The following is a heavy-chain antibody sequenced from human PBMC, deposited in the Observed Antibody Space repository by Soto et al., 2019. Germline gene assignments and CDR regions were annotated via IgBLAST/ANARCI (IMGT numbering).Heavy chain of an antibody. CDR1: GYSFTSYW. CDR2: IYPGDSDT. V-gene: IGHV5-51*01. CDR3: ARPRRSSRNYSGMDV. J-gene: IGHJ6*02. D-gene: IGHD6-13*01. Sequence: GESLKISCKGSGYSFTSYWIGWVRQMPGKGLEWMGIIYPGDSDTRYSPSFQGQVTISADKSISTAYLQWSSLKASDTAMYYCARPRRSSRNYSGMDVWGQGTTVTVSS.